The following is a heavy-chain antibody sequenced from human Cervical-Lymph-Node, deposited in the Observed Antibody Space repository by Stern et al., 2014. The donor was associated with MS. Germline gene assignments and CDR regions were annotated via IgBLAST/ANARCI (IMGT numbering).Heavy chain of an antibody. CDR3: ARDIALNTGSYFDY. J-gene: IGHJ4*02. V-gene: IGHV1-69*18. CDR2: VIPMFGIT. Sequence: QLVESGAEVKKPASSVKVSCKASGGTLNNYAINWVRQAPGQGLEWMGMVIPMFGITNYAQEFQGRVTITADESTSTAYNDLSSLRSEDTAVYFCARDIALNTGSYFDYWGQGTLVTVSS. CDR1: GGTLNNYA. D-gene: IGHD4-11*01.